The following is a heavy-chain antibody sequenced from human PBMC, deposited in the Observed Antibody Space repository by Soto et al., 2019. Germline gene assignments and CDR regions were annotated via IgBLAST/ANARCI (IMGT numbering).Heavy chain of an antibody. CDR3: AHAMAPRIFDS. J-gene: IGHJ4*02. Sequence: QITLKEAGPTLVKPTQNLTLTCSFSGFSLITSGVGVGWIRQPPGKALEWLALIYWDDDTGYSTSLRNRLTITKDTSRNQVVLTMTNMDPADKATYYCAHAMAPRIFDSWGQGTLVTVSS. CDR1: GFSLITSGVG. V-gene: IGHV2-5*02. CDR2: IYWDDDT.